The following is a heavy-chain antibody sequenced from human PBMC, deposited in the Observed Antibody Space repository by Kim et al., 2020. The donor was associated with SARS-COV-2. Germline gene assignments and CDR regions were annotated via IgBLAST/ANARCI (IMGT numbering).Heavy chain of an antibody. J-gene: IGHJ5*02. CDR1: GFSLTTSGVG. CDR2: IYWDDDK. V-gene: IGHV2-5*02. CDR3: AHSPPMGVSNYGWFDP. D-gene: IGHD4-4*01. Sequence: SGPTLVNPTQTLTLTCTFSGFSLTTSGVGVGWIRQPPGKALEWLALIYWDDDKRYSPSLKSRLTISRDTSKNQVVLTMTNMDPVDTGTYYCAHSPPMGVSNYGWFDPWGQGTLVTVSS.